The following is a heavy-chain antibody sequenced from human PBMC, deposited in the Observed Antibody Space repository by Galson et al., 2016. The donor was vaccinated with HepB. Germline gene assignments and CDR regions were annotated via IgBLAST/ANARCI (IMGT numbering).Heavy chain of an antibody. J-gene: IGHJ6*02. CDR3: ARDYPITPSIREWYYGMDV. CDR2: ISSDGTFR. Sequence: SLRLSCAASGFTFSNYAMHWVRQAPGKGLEWVAVISSDGTFRYYADSVKGRFTISRDNSKSTLYLQLNGLRADDTAVFYCARDYPITPSIREWYYGMDVWGQGTTVTVSS. CDR1: GFTFSNYA. V-gene: IGHV3-30*04. D-gene: IGHD3-3*01.